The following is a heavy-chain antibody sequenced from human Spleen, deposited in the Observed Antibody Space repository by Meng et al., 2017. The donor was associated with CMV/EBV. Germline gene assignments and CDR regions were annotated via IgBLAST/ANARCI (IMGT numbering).Heavy chain of an antibody. Sequence: GGSLRLSCAASGFTFNNYWTHWVRQAPGKGLEWVANIKEDGSEEYYLDSVKGRFTVSRDNAKNSLYLQMNSLRADDTALYYCARRPGPYSSSWYEGYWFDPWGQGTLVTVSS. CDR3: ARRPGPYSSSWYEGYWFDP. CDR1: GFTFNNYW. V-gene: IGHV3-7*01. D-gene: IGHD6-13*01. CDR2: IKEDGSEE. J-gene: IGHJ5*02.